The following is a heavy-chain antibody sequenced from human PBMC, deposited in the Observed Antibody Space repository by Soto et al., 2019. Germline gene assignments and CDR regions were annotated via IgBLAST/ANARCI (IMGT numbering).Heavy chain of an antibody. CDR3: ARVPAALLGWFDP. J-gene: IGHJ5*02. V-gene: IGHV4-30-2*01. D-gene: IGHD2-2*01. CDR1: GGSISSGGYS. Sequence: SETLSLSCAVSGGSISSGGYSWSWIRQPPGKGLEWIGYIYHSGSTYYNPSLKSRVTISVDRSKNQFSLKLSSVTAADTAVYYCARVPAALLGWFDPWGQRTLVTVSS. CDR2: IYHSGST.